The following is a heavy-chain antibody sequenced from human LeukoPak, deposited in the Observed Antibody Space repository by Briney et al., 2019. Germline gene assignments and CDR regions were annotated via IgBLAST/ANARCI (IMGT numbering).Heavy chain of an antibody. CDR1: GFTFSSYE. D-gene: IGHD3-22*01. V-gene: IGHV3-48*03. CDR2: ISSSGSTI. Sequence: GGSLRLSCAASGFTFSSYEMNWVRQAPGKGLEWVSYISSSGSTIYYADSVKGRFTISRDNAKNSLYLQMNSLRAEDTAVYYCARDVRADYYDSSGYYYMFWGQGTLVTVSS. CDR3: ARDVRADYYDSSGYYYMF. J-gene: IGHJ4*02.